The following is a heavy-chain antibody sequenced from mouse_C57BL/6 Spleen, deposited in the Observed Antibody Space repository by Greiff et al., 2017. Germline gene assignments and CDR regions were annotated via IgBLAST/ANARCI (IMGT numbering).Heavy chain of an antibody. V-gene: IGHV5-17*01. D-gene: IGHD2-3*01. CDR1: GFTFSDYG. Sequence: EVMLVESGGGLVKPGGSLKLSCAASGFTFSDYGMHWVRQAPEKGLEWVAYISSGSSTIYYADTVKGRFTISRDNAKNTLFLQMTSLRSEDTAMXYCARKGDYDGYYDYYAMDYWGQGTSVTVSS. J-gene: IGHJ4*01. CDR3: ARKGDYDGYYDYYAMDY. CDR2: ISSGSSTI.